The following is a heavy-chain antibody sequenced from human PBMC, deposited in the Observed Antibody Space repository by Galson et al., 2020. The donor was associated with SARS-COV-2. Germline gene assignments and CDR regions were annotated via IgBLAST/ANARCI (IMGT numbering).Heavy chain of an antibody. D-gene: IGHD3-3*01. Sequence: LSLTCTVSGGSISSGGYYWSWIRQHPGKGLEWIGYIYYSGSTYYNPSLKSRVTISVDTSKNQFSLKLSSVTAADTAVYYCARGMTIFGVVNTIDYWGQGTLVTVSS. J-gene: IGHJ4*02. CDR3: ARGMTIFGVVNTIDY. CDR2: IYYSGST. CDR1: GGSISSGGYY. V-gene: IGHV4-31*03.